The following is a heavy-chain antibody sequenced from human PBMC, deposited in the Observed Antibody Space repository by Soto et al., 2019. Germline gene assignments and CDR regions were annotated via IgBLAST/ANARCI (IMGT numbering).Heavy chain of an antibody. CDR3: AREDYHNWFAP. CDR2: IYYSGST. Sequence: SETLSLTCTVSVGSISSYYWSWIRQPPGKGLEWIGYIYYSGSTNYNPSLKSRVTISVDTSKNQFSLKLSSVTAADTAVYYSAREDYHNWFAPWGQGTMVSVSS. J-gene: IGHJ5*02. D-gene: IGHD4-17*01. V-gene: IGHV4-59*01. CDR1: VGSISSYY.